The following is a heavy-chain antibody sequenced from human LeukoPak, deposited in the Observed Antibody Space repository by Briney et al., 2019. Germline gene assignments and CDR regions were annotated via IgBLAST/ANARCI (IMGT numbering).Heavy chain of an antibody. V-gene: IGHV4-34*01. CDR1: GGSFSGYY. D-gene: IGHD2-15*01. CDR2: INHSGST. CDR3: ARGSDCSGGSCYFDY. J-gene: IGHJ4*02. Sequence: PSETLSLTCAVYGGSFSGYYWSWIRQPPGKGLEWIGEINHSGSTNYNPSLKSRVTISVDTSKNQFSLKLSSVTAADTAVYYCARGSDCSGGSCYFDYWGQGTLVTVSS.